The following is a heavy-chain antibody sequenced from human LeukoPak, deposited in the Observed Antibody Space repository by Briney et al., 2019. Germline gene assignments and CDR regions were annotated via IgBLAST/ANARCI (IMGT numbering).Heavy chain of an antibody. CDR1: GYTFTGYY. V-gene: IGHV1-2*02. CDR2: INPNSGGT. CDR3: ARVEYYYGSGSYYNRGSYYYYMDV. D-gene: IGHD3-10*01. Sequence: ASVKVSCKASGYTFTGYYMHWVRQAPGQGLEWMGWINPNSGGTNYAQKFQGRVTMTRDTSISTAYMELSRLRSDDTAVYYCARVEYYYGSGSYYNRGSYYYYMDVWGKGTTVTISS. J-gene: IGHJ6*03.